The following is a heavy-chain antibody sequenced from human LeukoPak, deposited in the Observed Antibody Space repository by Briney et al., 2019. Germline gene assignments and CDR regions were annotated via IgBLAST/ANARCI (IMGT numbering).Heavy chain of an antibody. V-gene: IGHV3-30*18. J-gene: IGHJ1*01. CDR3: AKGRSSGYEYRPEYFQH. CDR1: GFTLRSNG. D-gene: IGHD3-22*01. Sequence: PGGSLRLSCAASGFTLRSNGMHWVRQAPGNGLAWVAVISYGGTDKYYGDSVKGRFTISRDNSKNTLYLQMNSPRAEDTAVYYCAKGRSSGYEYRPEYFQHWGQGTLVTVSS. CDR2: ISYGGTDK.